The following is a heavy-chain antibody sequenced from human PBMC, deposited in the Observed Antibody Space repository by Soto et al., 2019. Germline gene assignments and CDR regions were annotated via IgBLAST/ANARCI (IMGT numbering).Heavy chain of an antibody. Sequence: GGSLRLSCAASGFTFGSYVMHWGRQAPGKGLEWVAVISYDGSNKYYADSVSGRFTISRDNSNNMLYLQMNSLRAEDTAVYYCANIRNVVYAHNAYWGQGTLVTVSS. V-gene: IGHV3-30*18. D-gene: IGHD2-8*02. CDR1: GFTFGSYV. CDR3: ANIRNVVYAHNAY. J-gene: IGHJ4*02. CDR2: ISYDGSNK.